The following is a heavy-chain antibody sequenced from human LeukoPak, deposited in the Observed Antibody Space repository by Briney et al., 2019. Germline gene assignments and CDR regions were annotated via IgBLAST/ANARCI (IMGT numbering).Heavy chain of an antibody. CDR1: GGSFGGYY. CDR3: ARGTPYYFSYFMDV. CDR2: VNQSGGT. J-gene: IGHJ6*03. Sequence: SSETLSLTCAVQGGSFGGYYWSWTRQPPGKGLEWIGEVNQSGGTDYNPSLKSRVTISVDTSKNQFSLKVNSVTAADTAVYYCARGTPYYFSYFMDVWAKGTTVTVSS. V-gene: IGHV4-34*01.